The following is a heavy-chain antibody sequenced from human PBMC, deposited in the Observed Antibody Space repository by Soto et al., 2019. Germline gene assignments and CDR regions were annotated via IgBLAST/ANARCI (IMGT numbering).Heavy chain of an antibody. CDR3: ARALHDSSGAFDL. D-gene: IGHD3-22*01. CDR2: VWYDGSNK. CDR1: GFTFSSYG. J-gene: IGHJ5*02. V-gene: IGHV3-33*01. Sequence: QVQLVESGGGVVQPGKSLRLSCAASGFTFSSYGMHWVRQAPGKGLEWVAVVWYDGSNKYYADSVKGRLTISRDNSKNTLHLQMNSLRHGDTGVYDSARALHDSSGAFDLWGQGTLVTVSS.